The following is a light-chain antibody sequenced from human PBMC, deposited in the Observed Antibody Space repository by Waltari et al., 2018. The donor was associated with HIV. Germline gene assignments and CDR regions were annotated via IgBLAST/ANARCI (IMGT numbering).Light chain of an antibody. CDR2: EVT. J-gene: IGLJ1*01. Sequence: QSALTQPASVSGSPGQSITIPCTGTSSNVGGDYLVSWYQQHPGEAPKLIIYEVTKRPSGVSNRFSGSKSGNTASLTISGLQAEDEADYYCCSCPRSGIRYVFGTGTKVTVL. CDR1: SSNVGGDYL. V-gene: IGLV2-23*02. CDR3: CSCPRSGIRYV.